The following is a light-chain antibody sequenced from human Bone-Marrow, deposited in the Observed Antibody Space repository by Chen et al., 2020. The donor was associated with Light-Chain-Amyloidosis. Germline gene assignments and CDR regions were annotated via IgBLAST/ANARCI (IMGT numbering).Light chain of an antibody. CDR2: DVS. V-gene: IGLV2-14*01. CDR1: SSDVGGYNY. J-gene: IGLJ1*01. CDR3: CSYAGSNV. Sequence: QSALTQPASVSGSPGQSITISCTGTSSDVGGYNYVSWYQQHPGKAPKLMIYDVSNRPSGVSNRFSGAKSGNTASLTISGLQAEDEADYYCCSYAGSNVFGTGTKVTVL.